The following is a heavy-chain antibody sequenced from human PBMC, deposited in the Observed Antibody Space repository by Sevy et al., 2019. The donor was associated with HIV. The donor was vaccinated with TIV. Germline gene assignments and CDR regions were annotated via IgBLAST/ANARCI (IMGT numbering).Heavy chain of an antibody. Sequence: ASVKVSCKASGYTFTSYGISWVRQAPGQGLEWMGWISAYNGNTNYAQKLQGRVTMTTDTSTSTAYMELRSLRSDDTAVYYCSRDSLGNYDILTGYCYWGQGTLVTVSS. CDR1: GYTFTSYG. CDR2: ISAYNGNT. V-gene: IGHV1-18*01. CDR3: SRDSLGNYDILTGYCY. D-gene: IGHD3-9*01. J-gene: IGHJ4*02.